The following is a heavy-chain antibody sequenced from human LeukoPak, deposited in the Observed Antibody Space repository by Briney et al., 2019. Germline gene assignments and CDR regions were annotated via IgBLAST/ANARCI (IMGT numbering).Heavy chain of an antibody. Sequence: GGSLRLSCAASGFTFSDYGIHWVRQAPGQGLEWVALIWYDGSKKYYADSVKGRFTISRDNSKNTLYLQMNSLRAEDTAVYYCASSGSGFPHRNWFDPWGQGTLVTVSS. D-gene: IGHD1-14*01. CDR1: GFTFSDYG. V-gene: IGHV3-30*02. CDR2: IWYDGSKK. J-gene: IGHJ5*02. CDR3: ASSGSGFPHRNWFDP.